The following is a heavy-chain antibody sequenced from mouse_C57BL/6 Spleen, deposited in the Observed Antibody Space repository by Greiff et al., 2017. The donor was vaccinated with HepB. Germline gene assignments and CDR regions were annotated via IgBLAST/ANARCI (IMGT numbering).Heavy chain of an antibody. CDR1: GFTFSSYA. D-gene: IGHD3-2*02. CDR3: ARDQSSGYHQAWFAY. V-gene: IGHV5-4*01. Sequence: EVKLVESGGGLVKPGGSLKLSCAASGFTFSSYAMSWVRQTPEKRLEWVATISDGGSYTYYPDNVKGRFTISRDNAKNNLYLQMSHLKSEDTAMYYCARDQSSGYHQAWFAYWGQGTLVTVSA. CDR2: ISDGGSYT. J-gene: IGHJ3*01.